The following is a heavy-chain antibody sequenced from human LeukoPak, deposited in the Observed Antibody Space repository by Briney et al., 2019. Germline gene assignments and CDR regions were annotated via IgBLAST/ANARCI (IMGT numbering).Heavy chain of an antibody. CDR1: GDSVSSNSAA. CDR3: AREGKLIRGYSYGSFDY. CDR2: TYYRSKWYD. J-gene: IGHJ4*02. V-gene: IGHV6-1*01. D-gene: IGHD5-18*01. Sequence: SQTLSLTCAISGDSVSSNSAAWNWIRQSPSRGLEWLGRTYYRSKWYDDYAVSVKSRITINPDTSKNQFSLQLNSVTPEDTAVYYCAREGKLIRGYSYGSFDYWGQGTLVTVSS.